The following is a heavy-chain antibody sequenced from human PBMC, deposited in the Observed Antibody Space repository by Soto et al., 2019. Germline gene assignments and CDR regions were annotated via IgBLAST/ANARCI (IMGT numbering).Heavy chain of an antibody. D-gene: IGHD2-8*01. Sequence: QVQLQESGPGLVKPSETLSLTCTVSGGSISSYYWSWIRQPPGKGLEWIGYIYYSGSTNYNPSLKSRVTISVDTSKNQFSLRLSSVTAADTAVYYCARVLRAREWYCDYWGQGTLVTVSS. CDR2: IYYSGST. J-gene: IGHJ4*02. CDR1: GGSISSYY. CDR3: ARVLRAREWYCDY. V-gene: IGHV4-59*01.